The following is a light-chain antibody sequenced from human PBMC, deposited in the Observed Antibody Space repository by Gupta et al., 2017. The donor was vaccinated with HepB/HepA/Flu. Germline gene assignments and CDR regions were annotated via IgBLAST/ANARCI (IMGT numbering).Light chain of an antibody. CDR3: QQDGTSSWT. V-gene: IGKV3-20*01. J-gene: IGKJ1*01. CDR2: GAS. Sequence: EIVLTQSPGTLSLSPGERATLSCRASQSVSTSYIAWYQQKPGQAPRLLIYGASSRATGIPDRFSGSGSGTDFTLTISRLEPEDFAVYYCQQDGTSSWTFGQGTKVEIK. CDR1: QSVSTSY.